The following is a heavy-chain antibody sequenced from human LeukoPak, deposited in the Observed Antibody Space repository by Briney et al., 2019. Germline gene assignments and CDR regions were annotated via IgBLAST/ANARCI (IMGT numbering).Heavy chain of an antibody. D-gene: IGHD1-1*01. V-gene: IGHV1-3*01. CDR1: GYTFTSYA. Sequence: ASVKVSCTASGYTFTSYAMHWVRQAPGQRLEWMGWINAGNGNTKYSQKFQGRVTITRDTSASTAYMELSSLRSEDTAVYYCARGLERRPPYDCWGQGTLVTVSS. J-gene: IGHJ4*02. CDR2: INAGNGNT. CDR3: ARGLERRPPYDC.